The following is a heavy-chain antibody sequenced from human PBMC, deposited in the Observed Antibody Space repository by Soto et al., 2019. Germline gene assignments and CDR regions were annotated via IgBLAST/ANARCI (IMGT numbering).Heavy chain of an antibody. CDR1: GYTFTGYY. CDR2: INPNSGGT. CDR3: ARLSYDYIWGSYRFPFDY. Sequence: GASVKVSCKASGYTFTGYYMHWVRQAPGQGLEWMGWINPNSGGTNYAQKFQGWVTMTRDTSISTAYMELRSLRSDDTAVYYCARLSYDYIWGSYRFPFDYWGQGTLVTVSS. J-gene: IGHJ4*02. D-gene: IGHD3-16*02. V-gene: IGHV1-2*04.